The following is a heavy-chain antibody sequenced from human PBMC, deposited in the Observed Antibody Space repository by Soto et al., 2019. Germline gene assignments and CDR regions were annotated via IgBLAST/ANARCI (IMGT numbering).Heavy chain of an antibody. CDR2: ISAYNGNT. J-gene: IGHJ4*02. CDR3: ARDQIWRYYYDSSGYYSFDY. D-gene: IGHD3-22*01. V-gene: IGHV1-18*01. CDR1: GYTFTSYG. Sequence: ASVKVSCKASGYTFTSYGISWVRPAPGQGLEWMGWISAYNGNTNYAQKLQGRVTMTTDTSTSTAYMELRSLRSDDTAVYYCARDQIWRYYYDSSGYYSFDYWGQGTLVTVSS.